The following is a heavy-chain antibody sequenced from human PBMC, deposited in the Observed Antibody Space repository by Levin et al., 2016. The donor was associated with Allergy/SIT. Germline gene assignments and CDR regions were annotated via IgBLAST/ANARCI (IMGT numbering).Heavy chain of an antibody. D-gene: IGHD6-13*01. CDR3: ARDRQLVPGSD. V-gene: IGHV3-21*01. CDR2: ISSSSSYI. Sequence: WIRQPPGKGLEWVSSISSSSSYIYYADSVKGRFTISRDNAKNSLYLQMNSLRAEDTAVYYCARDRQLVPGSDWGQGTLVTVSS. J-gene: IGHJ4*02.